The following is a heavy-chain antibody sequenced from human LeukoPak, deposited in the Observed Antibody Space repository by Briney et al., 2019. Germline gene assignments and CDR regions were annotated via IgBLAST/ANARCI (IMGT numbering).Heavy chain of an antibody. CDR2: IIPIFGAA. D-gene: IGHD6-19*01. V-gene: IGHV1-69*05. J-gene: IGHJ3*02. Sequence: SVKVSCKASGCTFTNYAISWVRQAPGQGLEWMGGIIPIFGAANYAQKFQGRVTITTDKSTNTAYMELSSLRSEDAAVYYCARALGYSSGWYHDAFDIWGQGTMVTVSS. CDR1: GCTFTNYA. CDR3: ARALGYSSGWYHDAFDI.